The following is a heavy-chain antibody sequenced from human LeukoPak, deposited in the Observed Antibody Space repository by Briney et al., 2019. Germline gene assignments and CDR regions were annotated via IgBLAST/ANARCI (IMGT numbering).Heavy chain of an antibody. CDR1: GGSIRSSYYY. Sequence: SETLSLTCTVSGGSIRSSYYYWGWIRQPPGKGLEWIGSIYDSGSTYYNPSLKSRVTISVDTSKNQFSLKLNSVTAADTAVYYCASHCSSTSCYRYYYYGMDVWGQGTTVTVSS. V-gene: IGHV4-39*01. CDR2: IYDSGST. CDR3: ASHCSSTSCYRYYYYGMDV. J-gene: IGHJ6*02. D-gene: IGHD2-2*01.